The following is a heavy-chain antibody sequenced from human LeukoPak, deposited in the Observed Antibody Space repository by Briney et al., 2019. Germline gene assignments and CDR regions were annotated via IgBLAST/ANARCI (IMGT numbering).Heavy chain of an antibody. CDR2: IYSSGST. V-gene: IGHV4-59*08. CDR1: GGSISSYY. Sequence: SETLSLTCTVSGGSISSYYWTWIRQPPGKGLEWIGYIYSSGSTYYNPSLKSRVTISVDTSKNRFSLKLSTVTAADTAVYYCARRPTGDPKFDYWGQGTLVTVSS. CDR3: ARRPTGDPKFDY. J-gene: IGHJ4*02. D-gene: IGHD7-27*01.